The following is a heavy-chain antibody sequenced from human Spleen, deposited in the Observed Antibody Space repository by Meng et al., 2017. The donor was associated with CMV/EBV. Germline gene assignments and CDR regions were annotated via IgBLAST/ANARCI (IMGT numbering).Heavy chain of an antibody. CDR3: ARGWPYYYDSSGYYYGPPFDY. Sequence: ASLKVSCKASGYTLTGYYVHWVRQAPGQGLECMGWINPNSGDTNYAQNFQGRVTMTRDTSISTAYMELSRLRSDDTAVYYCARGWPYYYDSSGYYYGPPFDYWGQGTLVTVSS. CDR2: INPNSGDT. CDR1: GYTLTGYY. V-gene: IGHV1-2*02. J-gene: IGHJ4*02. D-gene: IGHD3-22*01.